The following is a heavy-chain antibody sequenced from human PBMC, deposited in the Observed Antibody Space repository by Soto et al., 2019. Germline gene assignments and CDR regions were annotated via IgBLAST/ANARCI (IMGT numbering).Heavy chain of an antibody. CDR1: GFTFSSYS. CDR2: ISSSSSYI. Sequence: GGSLRLSCAASGFTFSSYSMNWVRQAPGKGLEWVSSISSSSSYIYYADSVKGRFTISRDNAKNSLYLQMNSLRAEDTAVYYCARDRDIVVVPAAMLFDYWGQGTLVTVSS. D-gene: IGHD2-2*01. CDR3: ARDRDIVVVPAAMLFDY. V-gene: IGHV3-21*01. J-gene: IGHJ4*02.